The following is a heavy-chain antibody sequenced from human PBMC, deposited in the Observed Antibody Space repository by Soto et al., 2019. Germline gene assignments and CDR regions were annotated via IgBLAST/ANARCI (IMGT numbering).Heavy chain of an antibody. CDR3: ERRERYYGSPGWFDP. CDR1: GGSISSFTYY. V-gene: IGHV4-39*01. CDR2: VYYNENT. J-gene: IGHJ5*02. D-gene: IGHD3-10*01. Sequence: SETLSLTCSVSGGSISSFTYYWGWIRQPPGKGLEWIGTVYYNENTYYNPSLKSRVTIAVDTAKNQFSLNLRSVTAADTAMYFCERRERYYGSPGWFDPWGPGTLVTVYS.